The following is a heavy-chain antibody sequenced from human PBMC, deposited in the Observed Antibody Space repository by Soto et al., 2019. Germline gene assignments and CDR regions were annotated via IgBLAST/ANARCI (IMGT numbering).Heavy chain of an antibody. J-gene: IGHJ6*02. Sequence: QVQLVQSGAEVKEPGDAVRVSCEASGYTFTAYYIHWVRQAPGQGLEWMGWINPKFGDTTYAQDFQGSVSMTRDMSISTVYMELSSLTSDHTAIYYRARNMDYYYGRGSGNGHGVWGQGTTVTVFS. CDR3: ARNMDYYYGRGSGNGHGV. CDR2: INPKFGDT. CDR1: GYTFTAYY. D-gene: IGHD3-10*02. V-gene: IGHV1-2*02.